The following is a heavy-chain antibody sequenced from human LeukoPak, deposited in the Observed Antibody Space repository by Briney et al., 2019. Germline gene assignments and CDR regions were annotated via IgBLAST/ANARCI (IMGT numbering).Heavy chain of an antibody. CDR1: GYTFTSYG. Sequence: ASVKVSCKASGYTFTSYGISWVRQAPGQGLEWMGWISAYNGNTNYAQKLQGRVTMTTDTSTSTAYTERRSWRYDDTAVYYCGREKGGKPGGVFDIGGKGERVTVFS. J-gene: IGHJ3*02. CDR3: GREKGGKPGGVFDI. D-gene: IGHD3-10*01. V-gene: IGHV1-18*01. CDR2: ISAYNGNT.